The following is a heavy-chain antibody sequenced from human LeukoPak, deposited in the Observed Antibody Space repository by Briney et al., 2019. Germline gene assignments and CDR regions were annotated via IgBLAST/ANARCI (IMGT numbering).Heavy chain of an antibody. D-gene: IGHD2-15*01. CDR2: ISGSGGST. Sequence: GGSLRLSCAASGFTFSSYAMSCVRQAPGKGLEWVSAISGSGGSTYYADSVKGRFTISRDNSKNTLYLQMNSLRAEDTAVYYCAKNAHIVVVVAATLDYWGQGTLVTVSS. CDR1: GFTFSSYA. V-gene: IGHV3-23*01. CDR3: AKNAHIVVVVAATLDY. J-gene: IGHJ4*02.